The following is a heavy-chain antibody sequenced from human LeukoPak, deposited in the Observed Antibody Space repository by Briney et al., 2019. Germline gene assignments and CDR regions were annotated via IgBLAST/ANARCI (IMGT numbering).Heavy chain of an antibody. V-gene: IGHV3-66*01. D-gene: IGHD1-26*01. CDR2: IYSGGST. CDR3: ARVTKWELFRYYYYYMDV. CDR1: EFSVGSNY. J-gene: IGHJ6*03. Sequence: GGSLRLSCAASEFSVGSNYMTWVRQAPGKGLEWVSLIYSGGSTYYADSVKGRFTISRDNAKNSLYLQMNSLRAEDTAVYYCARVTKWELFRYYYYYMDVWGKGTTVTISS.